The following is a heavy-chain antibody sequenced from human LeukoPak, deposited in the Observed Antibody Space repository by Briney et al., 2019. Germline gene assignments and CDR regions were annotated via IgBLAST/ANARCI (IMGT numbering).Heavy chain of an antibody. D-gene: IGHD6-19*01. CDR2: IYISGST. Sequence: PSETLSLTCTVYGGSISSYYWSWIRQPAGKGLEWIGRIYISGSTTYNPSLKSPVTMSLEASKNQSSLKLGSVTSPDTAVYFCARGGWNAFDIWGQGTMVTVSS. V-gene: IGHV4-4*07. CDR1: GGSISSYY. J-gene: IGHJ3*02. CDR3: ARGGWNAFDI.